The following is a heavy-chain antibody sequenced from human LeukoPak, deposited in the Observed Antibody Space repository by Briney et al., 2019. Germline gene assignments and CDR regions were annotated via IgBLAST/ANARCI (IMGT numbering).Heavy chain of an antibody. CDR2: ISSSSSTI. J-gene: IGHJ6*02. Sequence: GGSLRLSCAASGSTFSSYSMNWVRQAPGKGLEWVSYISSSSSTIYYADSVKGRFTISRDNAKNSLYLQMNSLRAEDTAVYYCARSAMVTYYGMDVWGQGTTVTVSS. V-gene: IGHV3-48*04. CDR3: ARSAMVTYYGMDV. CDR1: GSTFSSYS. D-gene: IGHD5-18*01.